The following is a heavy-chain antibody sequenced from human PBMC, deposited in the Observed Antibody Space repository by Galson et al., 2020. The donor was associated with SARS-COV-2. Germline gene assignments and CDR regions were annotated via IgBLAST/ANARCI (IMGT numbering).Heavy chain of an antibody. V-gene: IGHV4-61*05. CDR3: ARSGPDRAFCFEH. D-gene: IGHD3-10*01. Sequence: SETLSLTCTVSGDSISTYTYHWGWIRQPPGKGLEWIGNRYSNGHTEYSPSLKSRVTISADTSMNHLSLNLRSVAAADTAVYFCARSGPDRAFCFEHWGQGILVTVSS. J-gene: IGHJ4*02. CDR2: RYSNGHT. CDR1: GDSISTYTYH.